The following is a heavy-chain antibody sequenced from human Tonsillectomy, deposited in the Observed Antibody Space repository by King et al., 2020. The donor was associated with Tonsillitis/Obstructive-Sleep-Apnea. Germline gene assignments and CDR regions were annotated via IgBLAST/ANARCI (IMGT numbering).Heavy chain of an antibody. J-gene: IGHJ4*01. CDR1: GYTFTSYY. Sequence: VQLVESGAEVKKPGASVKISCKTSGYTFTSYYIHWVRQARGQGLEWMGVIKSGGGVTHYAQKFQGRVTLTRDMSTSTVYMELSSARSEDTALYYCARWQFAVTRGHFDYWGHGSLVTVSS. CDR3: ARWQFAVTRGHFDY. V-gene: IGHV1-46*01. D-gene: IGHD4-17*01. CDR2: IKSGGGVT.